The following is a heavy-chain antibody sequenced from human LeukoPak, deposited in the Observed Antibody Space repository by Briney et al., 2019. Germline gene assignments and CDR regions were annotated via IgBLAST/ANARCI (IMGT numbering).Heavy chain of an antibody. CDR1: GYSISSGYY. J-gene: IGHJ4*02. Sequence: SETLSLTCTVSGYSISSGYYWGWIRPPPGKGLEWIGSIYHSGSTYYNPSLKSRVTISVDTSKNPLSLQLSSVTAADTAVYYCASGVVPGSGGYFDYWGQGTLVTVSS. CDR2: IYHSGST. CDR3: ASGVVPGSGGYFDY. V-gene: IGHV4-38-2*02. D-gene: IGHD2-2*01.